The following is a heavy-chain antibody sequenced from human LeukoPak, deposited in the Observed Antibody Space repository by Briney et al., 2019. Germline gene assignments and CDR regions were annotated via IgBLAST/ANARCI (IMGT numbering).Heavy chain of an antibody. Sequence: SETLSLTCTVSGGSISSGGYYWSWIRQHPGKGLEWIGYIYYSGSTYYNPSLKGRVTISVDTSKNQFSLKLSSVTAADTAVYYCAREFAYCGGDCYSGWFDPWGQGTLVTVSS. D-gene: IGHD2-21*02. CDR3: AREFAYCGGDCYSGWFDP. CDR1: GGSISSGGYY. CDR2: IYYSGST. V-gene: IGHV4-31*03. J-gene: IGHJ5*02.